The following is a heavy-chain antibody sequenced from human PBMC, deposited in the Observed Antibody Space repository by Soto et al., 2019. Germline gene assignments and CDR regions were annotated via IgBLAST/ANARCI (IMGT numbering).Heavy chain of an antibody. CDR2: INHSGST. V-gene: IGHV4-34*01. D-gene: IGHD1-1*01. Sequence: QVQLQQWGAGLLKPSETLSLTCAVYGGSFSGYYWSWIRQPPGKGLEWIGEINHSGSTNYNPSLKGRVTISVGTSKSQYSLKLSSVTAADTAVYYCARGRIGIPDYWGQGTLVTVS. CDR3: ARGRIGIPDY. CDR1: GGSFSGYY. J-gene: IGHJ4*02.